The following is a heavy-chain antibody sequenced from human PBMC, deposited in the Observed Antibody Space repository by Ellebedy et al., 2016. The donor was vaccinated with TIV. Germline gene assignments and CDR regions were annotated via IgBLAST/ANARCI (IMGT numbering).Heavy chain of an antibody. Sequence: PGGSLRLSCAVSGFKFDGYCMNWVRQAPGKGLEWVSSISTSSTTLYYSDSVRGRFTISRDDASNSMYLQMNSLRVEDTAVYYCARFARGAPFADFYYFMDGWGRGTTVTVSS. CDR3: ARFARGAPFADFYYFMDG. V-gene: IGHV3-21*01. J-gene: IGHJ6*03. D-gene: IGHD3-10*01. CDR2: ISTSSTTL. CDR1: GFKFDGYC.